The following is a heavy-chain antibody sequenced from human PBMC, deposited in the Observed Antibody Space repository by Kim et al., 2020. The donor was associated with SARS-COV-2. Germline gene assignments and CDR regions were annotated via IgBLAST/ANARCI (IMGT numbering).Heavy chain of an antibody. J-gene: IGHJ4*02. D-gene: IGHD4-17*01. Sequence: TNYNPYLKSRVTISVDTSKNQFSLKLSSVTAADTAVYYCAREYGDYGNDYWGQGTLVTVSS. CDR3: AREYGDYGNDY. V-gene: IGHV4-34*01. CDR2: T.